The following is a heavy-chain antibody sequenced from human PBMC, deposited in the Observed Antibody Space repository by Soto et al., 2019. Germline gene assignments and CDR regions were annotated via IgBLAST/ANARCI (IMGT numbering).Heavy chain of an antibody. CDR2: ISWNSGSI. CDR1: GFTFDDYA. J-gene: IGHJ4*02. CDR3: AKDKGSSGRYFDY. Sequence: QAGGSLRLSCAASGFTFDDYAMHWVRQAPGKGLEWVSGISWNSGSIGYADSVKGRFTISRDNAKNSLYLQMNSLRAEDTALYYCAKDKGSSGRYFDYWGQGTLVTVSS. D-gene: IGHD3-22*01. V-gene: IGHV3-9*01.